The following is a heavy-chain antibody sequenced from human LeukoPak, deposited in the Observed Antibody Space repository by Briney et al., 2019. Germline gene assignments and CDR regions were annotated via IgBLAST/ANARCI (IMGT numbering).Heavy chain of an antibody. D-gene: IGHD4-17*01. V-gene: IGHV1-2*06. CDR1: GYTFTGYY. Sequence: ASVKVSCKASGYTFTGYYMNWVRQAPGQGLEWMGRINPNSGGTNYAQKFQGRVTMTRDTSISPAYMELSRLRSDDTAVYYCARDVHDYGDYSFDYWGQGTLVTVSS. J-gene: IGHJ4*02. CDR2: INPNSGGT. CDR3: ARDVHDYGDYSFDY.